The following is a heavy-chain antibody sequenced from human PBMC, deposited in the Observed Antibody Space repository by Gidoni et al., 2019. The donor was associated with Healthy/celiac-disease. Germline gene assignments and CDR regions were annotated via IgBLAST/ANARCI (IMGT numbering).Heavy chain of an antibody. CDR2: INWKGGRT. Sequence: EVQLVESGGGVVRPGGSLRLPCAASGFTFDVYGIGWVCPAPGTGLGWVSGINWKGGRTGYADAVKGRFTISRDNAKDSLYLQMNSLRAEDTALYYCAREGTTVTTGGRYYYYGMDVWGQGTTVTVSS. V-gene: IGHV3-20*04. J-gene: IGHJ6*02. D-gene: IGHD4-17*01. CDR1: GFTFDVYG. CDR3: AREGTTVTTGGRYYYYGMDV.